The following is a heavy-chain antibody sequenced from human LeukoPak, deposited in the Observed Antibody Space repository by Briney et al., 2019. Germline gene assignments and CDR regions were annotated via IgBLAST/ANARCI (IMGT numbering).Heavy chain of an antibody. D-gene: IGHD6-13*01. CDR3: ARDTAAAPGGLTRYYFDY. J-gene: IGHJ4*02. V-gene: IGHV4-39*07. CDR2: IYHSGNT. CDR1: GGSISSSSYY. Sequence: SETLSLTCTVSGGSISSSSYYWGWLRQPPGRGLEWLGNIYHSGNTYYNPSLKSRVTMSVDTSKNQFSLKLSSVTAADTAVYYCARDTAAAPGGLTRYYFDYWGQGTLVTVSS.